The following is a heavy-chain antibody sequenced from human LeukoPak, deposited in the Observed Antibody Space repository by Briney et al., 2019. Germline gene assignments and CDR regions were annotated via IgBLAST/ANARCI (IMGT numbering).Heavy chain of an antibody. CDR1: GYSISSGYY. J-gene: IGHJ5*02. CDR3: AIGGYCSSTSCYEGFDP. V-gene: IGHV4-38-2*01. Sequence: SETLSLTCAVSGYSISSGYYWGWIRQPPGKGLEWIGSIYHSGSTYYNPSLRSRVDISVDTSKNQFSLKLSSVSAADTAVYYCAIGGYCSSTSCYEGFDPWGQGTLVTVSS. CDR2: IYHSGST. D-gene: IGHD2-2*03.